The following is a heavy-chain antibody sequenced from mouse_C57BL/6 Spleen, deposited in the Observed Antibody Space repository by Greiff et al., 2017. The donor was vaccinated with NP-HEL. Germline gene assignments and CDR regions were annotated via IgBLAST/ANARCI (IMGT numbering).Heavy chain of an antibody. J-gene: IGHJ4*01. D-gene: IGHD3-2*02. V-gene: IGHV1-50*01. CDR3: ARRDSSGYGGMDY. CDR2: IDPSDSYT. CDR1: GYTFTSYW. Sequence: QVQLQQPGAEFVKPGASVKLSCKTSGYTFTSYWMQWVQKRPGQGLEWIGEIDPSDSYTNYNQKFKGKATLTVDTSSSTAYMQFSSLTSEDSAVYYCARRDSSGYGGMDYWGQGTSVTVSS.